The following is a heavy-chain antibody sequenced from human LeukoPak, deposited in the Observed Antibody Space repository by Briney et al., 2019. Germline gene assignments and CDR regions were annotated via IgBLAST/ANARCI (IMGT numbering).Heavy chain of an antibody. D-gene: IGHD5-24*01. CDR2: FSGSGGST. V-gene: IGHV3-23*01. Sequence: GGSLRLSCAASGFTFSSYAMSWVRQAPGKGLECISGFSGSGGSTYYADSVKGRFTISRDNSKNTLYLQMNSLRAEDTAVYYCARDNSVRDEAWWFNPWGQGTLVTVSS. CDR1: GFTFSSYA. CDR3: ARDNSVRDEAWWFNP. J-gene: IGHJ5*02.